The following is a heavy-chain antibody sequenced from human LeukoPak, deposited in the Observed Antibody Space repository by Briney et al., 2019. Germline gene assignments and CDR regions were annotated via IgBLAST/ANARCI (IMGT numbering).Heavy chain of an antibody. CDR2: INHSGST. Sequence: SETLSLTCAVYGGSFSGYYWSWIRQPPGKGLEWIGEINHSGSTNYNPSLKSRVTISVDTSKNQFSLKLSSVTAADTAVYYCAGYLLHYYDSSGYYVDGMDVWGQGTTVTVSS. J-gene: IGHJ6*02. V-gene: IGHV4-34*01. CDR1: GGSFSGYY. D-gene: IGHD3-22*01. CDR3: AGYLLHYYDSSGYYVDGMDV.